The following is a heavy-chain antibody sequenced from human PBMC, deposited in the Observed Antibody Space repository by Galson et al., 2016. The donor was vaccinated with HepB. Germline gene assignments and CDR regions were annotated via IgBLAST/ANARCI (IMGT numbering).Heavy chain of an antibody. CDR2: IWFNGFNK. J-gene: IGHJ6*02. V-gene: IGHV3-33*06. D-gene: IGHD6-19*01. Sequence: SLRLSCAASRFTFSNFAMYWVRQAPGKGLEWVAVIWFNGFNKYYADSVKGRFTVSRDNSKDTLYLQMNSLRAEDTAVYYCAKDRVAVAGNDYYYGTDVWGQGTTVTVSS. CDR1: RFTFSNFA. CDR3: AKDRVAVAGNDYYYGTDV.